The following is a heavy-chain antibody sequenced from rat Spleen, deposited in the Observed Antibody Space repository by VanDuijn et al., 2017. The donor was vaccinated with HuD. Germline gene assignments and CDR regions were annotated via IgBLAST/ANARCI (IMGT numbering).Heavy chain of an antibody. CDR1: GFTFSDYY. CDR2: ISYEGSGT. V-gene: IGHV5-22*01. D-gene: IGHD1-11*01. CDR3: ARGGYGGYSANWFAY. Sequence: EVQLVESGGGLEQPGRSLKLSCAASGFTFSDYYMAWVRQAPKKGLEWVASISYEGSGTYYGDSVKGRFTISRDNAKSTLYLQMDSLKSEDTATYYCARGGYGGYSANWFAYWGQGTLVTVSS. J-gene: IGHJ3*01.